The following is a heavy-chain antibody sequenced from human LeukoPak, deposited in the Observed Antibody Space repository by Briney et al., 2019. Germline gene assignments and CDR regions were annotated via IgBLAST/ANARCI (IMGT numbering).Heavy chain of an antibody. D-gene: IGHD6-13*01. J-gene: IGHJ4*02. V-gene: IGHV3-15*01. CDR1: GFTFSNAW. CDR3: TTDWEQLDPVDY. Sequence: GGSLRLSCAASGFTFSNAWMSWVRQAPGKGLEWVGRIKSKTDGGTTDYAAPVKGRFTISRDDSKNTLYLQMNSLKPEDTAVYYCTTDWEQLDPVDYWGQGTLVTVSS. CDR2: IKSKTDGGTT.